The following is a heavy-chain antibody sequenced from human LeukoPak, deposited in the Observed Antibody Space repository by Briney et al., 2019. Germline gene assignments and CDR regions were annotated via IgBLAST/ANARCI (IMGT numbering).Heavy chain of an antibody. CDR2: IWYDGSNK. CDR3: ARDGARGGYDFDY. CDR1: GFTFSSYG. D-gene: IGHD5-24*01. V-gene: IGHV3-33*01. J-gene: IGHJ4*01. Sequence: GGSLRLSCAASGFTFSSYGMHWVRPAPGKGLEWVAVIWYDGSNKYYADSVKGRFTISRDNSKNTLYLQMNSLRAEDTAVYYCARDGARGGYDFDYWGQGTLVTVSS.